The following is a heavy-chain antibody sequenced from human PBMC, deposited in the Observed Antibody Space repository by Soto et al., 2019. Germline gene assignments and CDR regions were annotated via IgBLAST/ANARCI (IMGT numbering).Heavy chain of an antibody. V-gene: IGHV4-59*01. CDR1: GDSISSYY. Sequence: SETLSLTCTVPGDSISSYYWTWIRQPPGKGLEYIGYIYYSGRTYYNPSLKSRVTISVDTSKNQFSLKLSSVTAADTAVYYCARGHLGITTTGTWYDFDYWGQGTLVTVSS. J-gene: IGHJ4*02. CDR3: ARGHLGITTTGTWYDFDY. D-gene: IGHD2-15*01. CDR2: IYYSGRT.